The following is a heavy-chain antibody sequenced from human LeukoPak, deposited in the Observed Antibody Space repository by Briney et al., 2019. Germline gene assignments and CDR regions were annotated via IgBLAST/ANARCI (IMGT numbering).Heavy chain of an antibody. J-gene: IGHJ4*02. CDR3: ARNGASNYVFDY. Sequence: GGSLRLSCAASGFTFSSYSMNWVRQAPGKGLEWGSSISSSSSYIYYADSVKGRFTISRDNAKNSLYLQMNSLRAEDTAVYYCARNGASNYVFDYWGQGTLVTVSS. CDR1: GFTFSSYS. D-gene: IGHD4-11*01. CDR2: ISSSSSYI. V-gene: IGHV3-21*01.